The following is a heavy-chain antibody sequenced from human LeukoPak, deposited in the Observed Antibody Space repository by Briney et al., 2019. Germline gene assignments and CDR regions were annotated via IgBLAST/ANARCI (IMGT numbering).Heavy chain of an antibody. Sequence: GGSLRLSCAASGFTFSGSAMNWVRQASGKGLEWVGRIRGRANNYATAYAASVKGRFTVSRDDSKNTAYLQMNSLKIEDTAVYYCTRTFSGYFDWDWGQGTLVTVSS. V-gene: IGHV3-73*01. J-gene: IGHJ4*02. D-gene: IGHD3-9*01. CDR2: IRGRANNYAT. CDR3: TRTFSGYFDWD. CDR1: GFTFSGSA.